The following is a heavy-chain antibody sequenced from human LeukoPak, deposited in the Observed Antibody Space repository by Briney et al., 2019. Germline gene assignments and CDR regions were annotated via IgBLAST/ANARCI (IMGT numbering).Heavy chain of an antibody. CDR2: IYYSGST. V-gene: IGHV4-39*07. CDR3: AREEYDSSGYYVDY. Sequence: PSETLSLTCTVSGGSISSYYWGWIRQPPGKGLEWIGSIYYSGSTYYNPSLKSRVTIAVDTSKNQFSLKLSSVTAADTAVYYCAREEYDSSGYYVDYWGQGTLVTVSS. D-gene: IGHD3-22*01. J-gene: IGHJ4*02. CDR1: GGSISSYY.